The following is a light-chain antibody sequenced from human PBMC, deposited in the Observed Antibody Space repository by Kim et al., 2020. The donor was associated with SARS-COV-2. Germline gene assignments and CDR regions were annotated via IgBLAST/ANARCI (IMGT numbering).Light chain of an antibody. CDR2: DVS. CDR1: SSDVGGYNY. CDR3: SSYTSSSANV. Sequence: QSALTQPASVSGSPGQSITISCTGTSSDVGGYNYVSWYQQHPGKAPKLMIYDVSKRSSGVSNRFSGSKSGNTASLTISGLQAKDEADYYCSSYTSSSANVFGTETKIAIL. V-gene: IGLV2-14*01. J-gene: IGLJ1*01.